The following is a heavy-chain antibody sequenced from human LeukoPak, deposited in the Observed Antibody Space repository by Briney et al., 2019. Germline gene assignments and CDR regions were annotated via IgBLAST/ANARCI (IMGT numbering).Heavy chain of an antibody. CDR2: INTDGSST. V-gene: IGHV3-74*01. CDR1: GFTFSSYW. Sequence: GSLRLSCAASGFTFSSYWMHWVRRAPGKGLVWVSRINTDGSSTTHADSVKGRFTISRDNAKNTLYLQMNSLRAEDTAVYYCARDLLTYYDALDYWGQGTLVTVSS. J-gene: IGHJ4*02. D-gene: IGHD3-3*01. CDR3: ARDLLTYYDALDY.